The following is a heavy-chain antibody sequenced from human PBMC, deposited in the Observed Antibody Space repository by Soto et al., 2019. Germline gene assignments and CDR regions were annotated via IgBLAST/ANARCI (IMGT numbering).Heavy chain of an antibody. CDR3: AKDRGCSSTSCYTNYYYYGMDV. Sequence: PGGSLRLSCAASGFTFSSYAMSWVRQAPGKGLEWVSAISGSGGSTYYADSVKGRFTISRDNSKNTLYLQMNSLRAEDTAVYYCAKDRGCSSTSCYTNYYYYGMDVWGQGTTVTVSS. CDR2: ISGSGGST. D-gene: IGHD2-2*02. J-gene: IGHJ6*02. V-gene: IGHV3-23*01. CDR1: GFTFSSYA.